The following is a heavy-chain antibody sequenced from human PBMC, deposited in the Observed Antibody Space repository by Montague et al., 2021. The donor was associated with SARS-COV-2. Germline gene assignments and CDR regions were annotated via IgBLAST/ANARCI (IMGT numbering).Heavy chain of an antibody. CDR2: IYHSGTT. Sequence: SETLSLTCTVSGGSITTTSYYWGWIRQPPGKGLEWFGSIYHSGTTXYXXXXQXRVTISVDTSKNQFSLKLISVTAADTAMYYCARHVRCYRYDLWFDPWGQGTTLTVSS. D-gene: IGHD5-12*01. CDR1: GGSITTTSYY. V-gene: IGHV4-39*07. J-gene: IGHJ5*02. CDR3: ARHVRCYRYDLWFDP.